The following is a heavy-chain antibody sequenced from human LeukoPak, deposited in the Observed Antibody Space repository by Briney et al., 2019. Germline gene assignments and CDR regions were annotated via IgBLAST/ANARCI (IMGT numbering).Heavy chain of an antibody. Sequence: ASVKVSCKASGYTFTGYYMHWVRQAPGQGLEWMGWINPNSGGTNYAQKFQGRVTMTRDTSISTAYMELSRLRSDDTAVYYCARFYYDILTGYYYFDYWGQGTLATVSS. CDR1: GYTFTGYY. J-gene: IGHJ4*02. CDR2: INPNSGGT. V-gene: IGHV1-2*02. D-gene: IGHD3-9*01. CDR3: ARFYYDILTGYYYFDY.